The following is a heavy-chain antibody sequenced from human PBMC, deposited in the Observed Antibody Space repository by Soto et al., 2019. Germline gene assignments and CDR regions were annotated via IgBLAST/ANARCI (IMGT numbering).Heavy chain of an antibody. D-gene: IGHD6-13*01. CDR3: ARGPPAGTGFDY. CDR2: IIPIFGTA. J-gene: IGHJ4*02. V-gene: IGHV1-69*13. Sequence: VASVKVSCKASGVTFSSYAISWVRQAPGQGLEWMGGIIPIFGTANYAQKFQGRVTITADESTSTAYMELSSLRSEDTAVYYCARGPPAGTGFDYWGQGTLVTVSS. CDR1: GVTFSSYA.